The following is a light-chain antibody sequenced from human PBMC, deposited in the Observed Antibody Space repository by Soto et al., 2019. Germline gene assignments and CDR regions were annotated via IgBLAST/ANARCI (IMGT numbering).Light chain of an antibody. Sequence: QSVLTQPPSASGTPGQRVTISCSGSCSNIGSNTVNWYQQLPGTAPKLLIYSNNQRPSGVPDRFSGSKSGTSASLAISGLQSEDEADYYCAAWDDSLNGWVFGGGTKVTVL. CDR1: CSNIGSNT. CDR2: SNN. V-gene: IGLV1-44*01. J-gene: IGLJ3*02. CDR3: AAWDDSLNGWV.